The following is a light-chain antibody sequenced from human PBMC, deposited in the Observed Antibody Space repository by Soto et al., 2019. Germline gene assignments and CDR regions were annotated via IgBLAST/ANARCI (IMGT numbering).Light chain of an antibody. V-gene: IGKV4-1*01. CDR3: QQYYTTPPT. Sequence: DIVMTQSPDSLAKSLGERATVNCKSSQSVLYSSNNKNFLAWYQQKPGQPPKLLIYWASTRESGVPDRFSGSGSGPDFTLTINRLQAEDVAVYYCQQYYTTPPTFGQGTKVEIK. CDR1: QSVLYSSNNKNF. J-gene: IGKJ1*01. CDR2: WAS.